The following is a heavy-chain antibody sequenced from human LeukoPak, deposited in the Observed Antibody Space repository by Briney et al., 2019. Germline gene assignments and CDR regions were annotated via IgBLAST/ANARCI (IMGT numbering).Heavy chain of an antibody. Sequence: PSETLSLTCTDSGGSFSSYFWSWIRQPPGKGLEWIGYIYYSGSTHYNSSLKSRVTISLDTSRNQFSLKLSSVTAADTAVYYCARVNNMAAEVDYWGQGTLVTVSS. CDR1: GGSFSSYF. CDR2: IYYSGST. D-gene: IGHD5-24*01. CDR3: ARVNNMAAEVDY. J-gene: IGHJ4*02. V-gene: IGHV4-59*01.